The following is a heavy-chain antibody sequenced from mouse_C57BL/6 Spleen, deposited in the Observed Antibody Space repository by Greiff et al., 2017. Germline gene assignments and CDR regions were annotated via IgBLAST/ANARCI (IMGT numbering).Heavy chain of an antibody. CDR1: GYTFTDYE. Sequence: QVQLQQSGAELVRPGASVTLSCKASGYTFTDYEMHWVKQTPVHGLEWIGAIDPETGGTAYNQKFKGKAILTADKSSSTAYMEFRSLTSEDSAVYYCTRYDGYSWFAYWGQGTLVTVSA. D-gene: IGHD2-3*01. V-gene: IGHV1-15*01. CDR3: TRYDGYSWFAY. J-gene: IGHJ3*01. CDR2: IDPETGGT.